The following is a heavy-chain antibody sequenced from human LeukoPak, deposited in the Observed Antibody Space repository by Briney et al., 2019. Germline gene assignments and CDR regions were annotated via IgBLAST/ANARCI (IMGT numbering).Heavy chain of an antibody. CDR3: ARDSMHSSGWSKVDY. Sequence: SETLSLTCTVSGGSLSSGGYYWSWIRQHPGKGLEWIGEIYHSGSTNYNPSLKSRVTISVDKSKNQFSLKLSSVTAADTAVYYCARDSMHSSGWSKVDYWGQGTLVTVSS. V-gene: IGHV4-39*07. J-gene: IGHJ4*02. CDR2: IYHSGST. CDR1: GGSLSSGGYY. D-gene: IGHD6-19*01.